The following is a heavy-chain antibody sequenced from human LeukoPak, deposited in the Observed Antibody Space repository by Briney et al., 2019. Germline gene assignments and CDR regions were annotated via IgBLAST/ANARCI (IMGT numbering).Heavy chain of an antibody. V-gene: IGHV4-59*12. J-gene: IGHJ4*02. D-gene: IGHD3-22*01. Sequence: SETLSLTCSVSGDSLSGYWWTWIRQPPGKGLEWIGIIYYTGSTNYNPSLKRRVTLSADTSKNQFSLKLTSVPAADTAVYYCTRRRYYDPLGLDFWGRGTLVTVSS. CDR3: TRRRYYDPLGLDF. CDR2: IYYTGST. CDR1: GDSLSGYW.